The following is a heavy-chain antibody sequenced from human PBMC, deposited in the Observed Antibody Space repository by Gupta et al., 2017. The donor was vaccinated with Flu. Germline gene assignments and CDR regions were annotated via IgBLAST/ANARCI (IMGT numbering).Heavy chain of an antibody. CDR1: GGSISSYY. V-gene: IGHV4-59*08. J-gene: IGHJ5*02. Sequence: QVQLQESGPGLVKPSETLSLTCTVPGGSISSYYWSWIRPPPGKGLEWIGYIYYSGSTNYNPSLKSRVTISVDTSKNQFSLKLSSVTAADTAVYYCARRGGVKGGVIINHNWFDPWGQGTLVTVSS. CDR3: ARRGGVKGGVIINHNWFDP. CDR2: IYYSGST. D-gene: IGHD3-10*01.